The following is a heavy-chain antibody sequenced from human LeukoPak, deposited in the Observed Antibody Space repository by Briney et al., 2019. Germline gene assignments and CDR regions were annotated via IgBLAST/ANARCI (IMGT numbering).Heavy chain of an antibody. D-gene: IGHD3-9*01. Sequence: PGGSLRLSCAASGFTFSSYWMSWVRQAPGKGLEWVANIKQDGSEKYYVDSVKGRFTISRDNAKNSLYLQMNSLRAEDTAVYYCARDCGPLTGYYHGMDVWRQGTTVSVCS. CDR1: GFTFSSYW. CDR2: IKQDGSEK. J-gene: IGHJ6*02. CDR3: ARDCGPLTGYYHGMDV. V-gene: IGHV3-7*01.